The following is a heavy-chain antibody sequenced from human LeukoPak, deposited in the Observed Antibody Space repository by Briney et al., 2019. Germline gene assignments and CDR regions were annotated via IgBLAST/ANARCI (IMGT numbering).Heavy chain of an antibody. CDR3: ARDLYSSSWYSRPY. Sequence: PGGSLRLSCAASGFTVSGNYMSWVRQAPGKGLEWVSVIYSGGSTYYADSVKGRFTISRDNSKNTLYLQMNSLRAEDTAVYYCARDLYSSSWYSRPYWGQGTLVTVSS. D-gene: IGHD6-13*01. CDR2: IYSGGST. J-gene: IGHJ4*02. V-gene: IGHV3-53*01. CDR1: GFTVSGNY.